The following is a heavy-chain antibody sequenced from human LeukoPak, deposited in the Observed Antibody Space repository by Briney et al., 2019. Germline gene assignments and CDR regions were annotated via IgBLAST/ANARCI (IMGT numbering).Heavy chain of an antibody. D-gene: IGHD2-15*01. V-gene: IGHV3-74*01. CDR1: GFTFSGYW. CDR2: IKSDGSST. Sequence: GGSLILSCAASGFTFSGYWMHWVRQAPGKGLVWVSRIKSDGSSTTYADSVKGRFTISRDNAKNTLYLEMNSLRAEDTAVYYCARTFAAAHIDYWGQGTLVTVSS. J-gene: IGHJ4*02. CDR3: ARTFAAAHIDY.